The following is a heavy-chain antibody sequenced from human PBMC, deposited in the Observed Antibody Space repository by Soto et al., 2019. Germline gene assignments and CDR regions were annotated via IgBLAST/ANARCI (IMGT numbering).Heavy chain of an antibody. CDR2: MNPKCGNT. J-gene: IGHJ3*02. CDR1: GYTFTSYD. D-gene: IGHD5-12*01. Sequence: KKWGASVKVSCKATGYTFTSYDINRVRQATGQGLEWMGWMNPKCGNTGYAQKFHGSVTMTIITSISTAYMELSSLSSVDTVLFYCARGLVATIIAFDIWGQGTMVTVSS. CDR3: ARGLVATIIAFDI. V-gene: IGHV1-8*01.